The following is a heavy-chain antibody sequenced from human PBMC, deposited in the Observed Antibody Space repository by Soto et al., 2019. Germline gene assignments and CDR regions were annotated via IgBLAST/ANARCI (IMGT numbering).Heavy chain of an antibody. V-gene: IGHV3-21*01. D-gene: IGHD6-6*01. CDR2: ISSSSSYI. Sequence: LRLSCAASGFTFSSYSMNWVRQAPGKGLEWVSSISSSSSYIYYADSVKGRFTISRDNAKNSLYLQMNSLRAEDTAVYYCAREFGIAARGGELFWGQGTLVTVSS. J-gene: IGHJ4*02. CDR1: GFTFSSYS. CDR3: AREFGIAARGGELF.